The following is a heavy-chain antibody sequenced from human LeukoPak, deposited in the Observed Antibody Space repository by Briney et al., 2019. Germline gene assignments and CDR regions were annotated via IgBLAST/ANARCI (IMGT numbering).Heavy chain of an antibody. CDR2: IYSGGST. CDR1: GFTVSSNY. CDR3: ARSLAYGSGSYPLSVSFDY. J-gene: IGHJ4*02. D-gene: IGHD3-10*01. Sequence: GGSLRLSCAASGFTVSSNYMSWVRQAPGKGLEWVSVIYSGGSTHYADSAKGRFTISRDNSKNTLYLQMNSLRAEDTAVYYCARSLAYGSGSYPLSVSFDYWGQGTLVTVSS. V-gene: IGHV3-53*01.